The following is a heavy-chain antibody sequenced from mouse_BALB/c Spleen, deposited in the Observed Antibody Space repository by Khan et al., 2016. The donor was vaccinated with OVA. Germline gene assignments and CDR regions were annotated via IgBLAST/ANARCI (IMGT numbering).Heavy chain of an antibody. J-gene: IGHJ4*01. CDR1: GFSLTGYG. CDR2: IWGDGTT. V-gene: IGHV2-6-7*01. CDR3: ARAYYGNYREAMDY. Sequence: QVQLKQSGPGLVAPSQSLSITCTVSGFSLTGYGVTWVRQPPGKGLEWLGMIWGDGTTDYKSALKSRLSINKDNSKSQVFLKMNSLQTDDTARYDCARAYYGNYREAMDYWGQGTSVTVSS. D-gene: IGHD2-10*01.